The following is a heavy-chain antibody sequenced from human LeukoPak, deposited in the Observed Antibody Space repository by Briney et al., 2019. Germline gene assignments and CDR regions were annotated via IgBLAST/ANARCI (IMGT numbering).Heavy chain of an antibody. CDR1: GYSISSGYY. Sequence: SETLSLTCTVSGYSISSGYYWGWIRQPPGKGLEWIGSIYHSGSTYYNPSLKSRVTISVDTSKNQFSLKLSSVTAADTAVYYCACRGYYSYMFDPWGQGTLVTVSS. J-gene: IGHJ5*02. CDR3: ACRGYYSYMFDP. D-gene: IGHD5-18*01. CDR2: IYHSGST. V-gene: IGHV4-38-2*02.